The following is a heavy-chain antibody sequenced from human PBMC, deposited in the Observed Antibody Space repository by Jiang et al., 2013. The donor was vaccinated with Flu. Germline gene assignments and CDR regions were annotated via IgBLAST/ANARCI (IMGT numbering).Heavy chain of an antibody. D-gene: IGHD4-17*01. V-gene: IGHV1-58*01. Sequence: GFTFTSSAVQWVRQARGQRLEWIGWIVVGSGNTNYAQKFQERVTITRDMSTSTAYMELSSLRSEDTAVYYCAAVYGDYVSDYWGQGTLVTVSS. J-gene: IGHJ4*02. CDR3: AAVYGDYVSDY. CDR1: GFTFTSSA. CDR2: IVVGSGNT.